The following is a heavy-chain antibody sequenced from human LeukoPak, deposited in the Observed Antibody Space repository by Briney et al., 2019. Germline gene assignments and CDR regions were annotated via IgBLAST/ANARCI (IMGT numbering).Heavy chain of an antibody. J-gene: IGHJ4*02. CDR3: AKPTDSSGYPLDFDY. CDR1: GFTFRNYG. D-gene: IGHD6-19*01. Sequence: GGSLRLSCAASGFTFRNYGMQWVRQAPGKGLEWVSAISGSGGSTYYADSVKGRFTISRDNSKNTLYLQMNSLRAEDTAVYYCAKPTDSSGYPLDFDYWGQGTLVTVSS. V-gene: IGHV3-23*01. CDR2: ISGSGGST.